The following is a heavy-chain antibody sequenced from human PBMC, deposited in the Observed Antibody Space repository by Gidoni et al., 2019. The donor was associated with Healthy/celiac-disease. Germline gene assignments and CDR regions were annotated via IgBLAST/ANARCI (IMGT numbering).Heavy chain of an antibody. V-gene: IGHV3-7*03. D-gene: IGHD4-17*01. Sequence: EVQLVESGGGLVQPGGSLRRDCAAAGFTCSSDWMSWVRQAPGKGLEWVANIKQDGSENDYVDSVKGRFPISRDNAKTSLYLQMNSLRAEDTAVYYCARMGYYGDYFDYWGQGTLVTVSS. CDR2: IKQDGSEN. CDR1: GFTCSSDW. CDR3: ARMGYYGDYFDY. J-gene: IGHJ4*02.